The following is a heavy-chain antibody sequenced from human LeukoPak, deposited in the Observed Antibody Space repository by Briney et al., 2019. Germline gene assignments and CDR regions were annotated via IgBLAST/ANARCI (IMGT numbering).Heavy chain of an antibody. V-gene: IGHV4-38-2*01. Sequence: SETLSLTSSVSGYSISNGYYWGWIRQPPGKGLEWIGSIYHSGSTYYNLSLKSRVTRSVDTTKNQFSLKLSSVTAADTAVYYCARGLGGAFDIWGQGTMVTVSS. CDR2: IYHSGST. J-gene: IGHJ3*02. D-gene: IGHD6-19*01. CDR3: ARGLGGAFDI. CDR1: GYSISNGYY.